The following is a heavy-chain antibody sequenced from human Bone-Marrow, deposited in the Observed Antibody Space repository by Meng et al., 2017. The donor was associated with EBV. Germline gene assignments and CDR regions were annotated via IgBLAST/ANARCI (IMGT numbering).Heavy chain of an antibody. CDR3: ARVSGYSSGWYAFDT. Sequence: QVQLQQWGAGLLKPSXXLSLIXVVYGGSFSGYYWSWIRQPPGKGLEWIGEINHSGSTNYNPPLKSRVTISVDTSKNQFSLKLSSVTAADTAVYYCARVSGYSSGWYAFDTWGQGTLVTVSS. D-gene: IGHD6-19*01. CDR1: GGSFSGYY. J-gene: IGHJ5*02. CDR2: INHSGST. V-gene: IGHV4-34*01.